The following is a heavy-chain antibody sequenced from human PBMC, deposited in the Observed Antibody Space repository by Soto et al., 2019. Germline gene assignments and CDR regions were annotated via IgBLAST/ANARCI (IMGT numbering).Heavy chain of an antibody. V-gene: IGHV3-15*01. Sequence: EVQLVESGGGMVMPGGSLRLSCAASGFTFSDAWMTWIRQAPGKGLQCVGRIKRKIDGETTDYAAPVKGRFTISRDDSKNTLYQQMNSLNVEDTAMYYCVTDRGGGMDVWGQGTTVTVSS. CDR1: GFTFSDAW. J-gene: IGHJ6*01. CDR3: VTDRGGGMDV. CDR2: IKRKIDGETT. D-gene: IGHD3-10*01.